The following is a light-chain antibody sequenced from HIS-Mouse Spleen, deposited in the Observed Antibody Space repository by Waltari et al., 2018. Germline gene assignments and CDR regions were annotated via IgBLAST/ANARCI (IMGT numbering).Light chain of an antibody. CDR3: QSYDSSLSGVV. CDR1: SPNIGAGYD. Sequence: QSVLTQPPSVSGAPGPRVTIPCTGSSPNIGAGYDVHWYQQRPGPAPKLLIYGNSNRPSGVPDRFSGSKSGTSASLAITGLQAEDEADYYCQSYDSSLSGVVFGGGTKLTVL. V-gene: IGLV1-40*01. CDR2: GNS. J-gene: IGLJ2*01.